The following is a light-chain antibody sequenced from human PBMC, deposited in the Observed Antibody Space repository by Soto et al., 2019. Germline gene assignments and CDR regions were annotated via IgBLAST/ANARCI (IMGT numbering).Light chain of an antibody. CDR2: AAS. CDR1: QAIRTA. CDR3: QQYNSPWT. Sequence: QLTQAPSSMYAYGGVRVTITCRASQAIRTALGWYQQKPGKVPKLLIYAASILQSGVPSRFSGSGSGTDFTLTISSLQPDDFATYYCQQYNSPWTLGQGANVDI. V-gene: IGKV1-17*01. J-gene: IGKJ1*01.